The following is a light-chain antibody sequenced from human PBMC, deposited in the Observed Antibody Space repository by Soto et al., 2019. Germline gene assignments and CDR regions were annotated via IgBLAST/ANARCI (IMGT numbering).Light chain of an antibody. CDR1: QDIRGA. CDR2: DVS. CDR3: QQFNSYPIT. J-gene: IGKJ5*01. Sequence: AIQVTQSPSSLSASLGDRVTITCRASQDIRGALAWYQQKPGKAPKLLIYDVSTLESGDPSRYSGGGSGTEFTLTISSLQPEDFGTYYCQQFNSYPITFGHGPRLEIK. V-gene: IGKV1-13*02.